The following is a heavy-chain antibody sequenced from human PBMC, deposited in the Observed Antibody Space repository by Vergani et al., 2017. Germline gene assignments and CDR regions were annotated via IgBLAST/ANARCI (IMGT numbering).Heavy chain of an antibody. D-gene: IGHD3-10*01. CDR1: GYTFTGYY. CDR2: INPNSGGT. V-gene: IGHV1-2*02. J-gene: IGHJ6*02. CDR3: ARGGTYYYGSGSYGMDV. Sequence: QVQLVQSGAEVKKPGASVKVSCKASGYTFTGYYMNWVRQAPGQGLEWMGWINPNSGGTNYAQKFQGRVTMTRDTSISTAYMELSRLRSDDTAVYYCARGGTYYYGSGSYGMDVWGQGTTVTVSS.